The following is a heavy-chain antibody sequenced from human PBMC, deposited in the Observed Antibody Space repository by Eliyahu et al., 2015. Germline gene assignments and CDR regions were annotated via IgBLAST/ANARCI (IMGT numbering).Heavy chain of an antibody. V-gene: IGHV3-30-3*01. CDR1: GFTFSSYA. J-gene: IGHJ4*02. Sequence: QVQLVESGGGVVQPGRSLRLSCAASGFTFSSYAMHWVRQAPGKGLEWVAVISYDGSNKYYADSVKGRFTISRDNSKNTLYLQMNSLRAEDTAVYYCARERVYGGNSVLDYWGQGTLVTVSS. CDR3: ARERVYGGNSVLDY. D-gene: IGHD4-23*01. CDR2: ISYDGSNK.